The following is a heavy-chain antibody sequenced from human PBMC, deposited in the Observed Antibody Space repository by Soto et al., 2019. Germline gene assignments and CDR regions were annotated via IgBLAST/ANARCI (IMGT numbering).Heavy chain of an antibody. CDR3: MREGDYSDNNGYPLFDY. J-gene: IGHJ4*02. D-gene: IGHD3-22*01. CDR1: GASMSNYY. V-gene: IGHV4-4*07. CDR2: IFVSGET. Sequence: QVQLQESGPGLLKPSETLSLTCTVSGASMSNYYCSWIRQPAGKGLEWIGRIFVSGETYYNPSLKSRVTLSVDLSKSQFSLELTYVTAADTAVYVFMREGDYSDNNGYPLFDYWGKGTLVTVSP.